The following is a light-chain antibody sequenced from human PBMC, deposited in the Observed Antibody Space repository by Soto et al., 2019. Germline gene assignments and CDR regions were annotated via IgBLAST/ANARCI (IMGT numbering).Light chain of an antibody. CDR1: QSVSTN. J-gene: IGKJ3*01. CDR2: GAS. CDR3: QQYGDSPFA. V-gene: IGKV3-15*01. Sequence: EIVMTQSPATLSVSPGERATLSCRASQSVSTNLAWYQQKPGQAPRLIIYGASTRATGIPARFSGSGSGTEFTLTISSLQSEDFALYYCQQYGDSPFAFGPGTRVDVK.